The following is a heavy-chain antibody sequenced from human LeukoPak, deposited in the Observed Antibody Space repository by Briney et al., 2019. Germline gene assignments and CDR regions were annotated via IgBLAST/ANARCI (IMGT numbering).Heavy chain of an antibody. V-gene: IGHV1-18*01. CDR2: ITAYNGYT. J-gene: IGHJ6*02. Sequence: GASVKVSCKASGYTFSSYGIAWVRQAPGQGLEWLGWITAYNGYTRHAQKVQGRVTATIDTPTSTGHMELRSLRSDDTAVYYCARWSTVNPAYYYGMDVWGQGTTVIVSS. CDR3: ARWSTVNPAYYYGMDV. D-gene: IGHD4-17*01. CDR1: GYTFSSYG.